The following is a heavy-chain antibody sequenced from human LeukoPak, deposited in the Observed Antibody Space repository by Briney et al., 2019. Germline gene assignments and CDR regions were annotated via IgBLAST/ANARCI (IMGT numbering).Heavy chain of an antibody. CDR3: AKDTLERDYYYGMDV. Sequence: GGSLRLSCAASGFTFDDYAMHWVRQAPGKGLEWVSGISWNSGSIGYADSVKGRFTISRDNAKNSLYLQMNSLRAEDTALYYCAKDTLERDYYYGMDVWGQGTTVTVSS. J-gene: IGHJ6*02. CDR2: ISWNSGSI. CDR1: GFTFDDYA. D-gene: IGHD1-1*01. V-gene: IGHV3-9*01.